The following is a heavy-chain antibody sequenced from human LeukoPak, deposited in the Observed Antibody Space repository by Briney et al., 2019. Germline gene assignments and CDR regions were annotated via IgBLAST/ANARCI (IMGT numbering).Heavy chain of an antibody. CDR3: AIPKTATIFGVGYFDY. V-gene: IGHV3-21*04. Sequence: GGSLRLSCAASGFTFSSYSMNWVRQAPGKGLEWVSSISSSSSYIYYADSVKGRFTISRDNSKNTLYLQMNSLRAEDTAVYYCAIPKTATIFGVGYFDYWGQGTLVTVSS. D-gene: IGHD3-3*01. J-gene: IGHJ4*02. CDR1: GFTFSSYS. CDR2: ISSSSSYI.